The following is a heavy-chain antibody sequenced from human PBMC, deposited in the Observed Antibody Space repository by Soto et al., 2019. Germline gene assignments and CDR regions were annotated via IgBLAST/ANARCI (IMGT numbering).Heavy chain of an antibody. Sequence: GGSLRLSCAASGFTFGILGMHWVRQAPGKGRGLMAVISYEGSNKYYAGSVKGRFTKSRNKSKNKLFLQMNSLRPEDKAVYYCAKEIRQQQLVPIYGMDVWGRGTTVTVSS. D-gene: IGHD6-13*01. V-gene: IGHV3-30*18. J-gene: IGHJ6*02. CDR1: GFTFGILG. CDR2: ISYEGSNK. CDR3: AKEIRQQQLVPIYGMDV.